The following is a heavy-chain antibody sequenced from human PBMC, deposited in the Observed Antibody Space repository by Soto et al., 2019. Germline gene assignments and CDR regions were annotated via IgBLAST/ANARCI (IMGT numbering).Heavy chain of an antibody. CDR2: IYYSGST. Sequence: SETLSLTCTVSGGSIISGDYYWSWIRQPPGKGLEWIGYIYYSGSTYYNPSLKSRVTISVDTSKNQFSLKLSSVTAADTAVYYCARGVVVPAAMFAHYYYGMDVWGQGTTVTVSS. D-gene: IGHD2-2*01. CDR3: ARGVVVPAAMFAHYYYGMDV. CDR1: GGSIISGDYY. V-gene: IGHV4-30-4*01. J-gene: IGHJ6*02.